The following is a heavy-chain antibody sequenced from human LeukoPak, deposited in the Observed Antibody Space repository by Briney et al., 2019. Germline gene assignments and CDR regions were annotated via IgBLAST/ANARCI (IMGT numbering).Heavy chain of an antibody. Sequence: SETLSLTCAVSGGSFNAYYWSCIRQPPGKGLEWIGEINQSGSANYNPSLKSRVTLLEDTSKTQFFLKRSSVTAVDTAVYYCARLPLWFGDKGTLPNWGQGTLVTVSS. CDR2: INQSGSA. D-gene: IGHD3-10*01. CDR3: ARLPLWFGDKGTLPN. J-gene: IGHJ4*02. V-gene: IGHV4-34*01. CDR1: GGSFNAYY.